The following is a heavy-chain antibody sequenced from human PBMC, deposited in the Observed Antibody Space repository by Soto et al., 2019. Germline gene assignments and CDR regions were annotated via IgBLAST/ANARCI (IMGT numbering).Heavy chain of an antibody. CDR2: IYYSGST. Sequence: SETLSLTCTVCGGSISSYYWSWIRQPPGKGLEYIGYIYYSGSTNYNPSLKSRVTISVDTSKKQFSLKLSSVTAADTAVYYCARSLYSGSYTNWFDPWGQGTLVTVSS. CDR3: ARSLYSGSYTNWFDP. D-gene: IGHD1-26*01. CDR1: GGSISSYY. V-gene: IGHV4-59*01. J-gene: IGHJ5*02.